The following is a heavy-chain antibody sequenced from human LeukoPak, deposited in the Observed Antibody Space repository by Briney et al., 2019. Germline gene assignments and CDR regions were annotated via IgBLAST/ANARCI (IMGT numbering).Heavy chain of an antibody. CDR2: INPSGGST. D-gene: IGHD6-19*01. V-gene: IGHV1-46*03. J-gene: IGHJ4*02. Sequence: GASVKVSCKASGYTFTSYYMHWVRQAPGQGLEWMGIINPSGGSTSYAQKFQGRVTMTRGTSTSTVYMELSSLRSEDTAVYYCASIAVAGRGYFDYWGQGTLVTVSS. CDR3: ASIAVAGRGYFDY. CDR1: GYTFTSYY.